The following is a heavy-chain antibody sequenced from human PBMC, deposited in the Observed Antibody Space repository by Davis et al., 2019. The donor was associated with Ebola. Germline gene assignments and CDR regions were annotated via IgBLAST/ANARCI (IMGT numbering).Heavy chain of an antibody. V-gene: IGHV3-30*02. CDR3: ARGLEDTAMVILFYFDY. CDR1: GFTFSSYG. J-gene: IGHJ4*02. CDR2: IRYDGSNK. D-gene: IGHD5-18*01. Sequence: GGSLRLSCAASGFTFSSYGMHWVRQAPGKGLEWVAFIRYDGSNKYYADSVKGRFTISRDNSKNTLYLQMNSLRDEDTAVYYCARGLEDTAMVILFYFDYWGQGTLVTVSS.